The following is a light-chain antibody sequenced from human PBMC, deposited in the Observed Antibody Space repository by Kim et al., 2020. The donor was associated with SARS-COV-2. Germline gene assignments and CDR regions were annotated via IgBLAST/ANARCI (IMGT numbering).Light chain of an antibody. V-gene: IGKV3-11*01. CDR1: QSIGSA. CDR3: QQRSNWYT. Sequence: GESATLYYRARQSIGSALAWYQHNPGQAPRHLIYDAINRATGIPARFSGSGSGTDFTLTISSLEPEDFAVYYCQQRSNWYTFGQGTRLEI. J-gene: IGKJ2*01. CDR2: DAI.